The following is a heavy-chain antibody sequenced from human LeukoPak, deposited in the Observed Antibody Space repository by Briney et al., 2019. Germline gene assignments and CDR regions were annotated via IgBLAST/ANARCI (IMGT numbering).Heavy chain of an antibody. CDR1: GITFSSFA. J-gene: IGHJ4*02. V-gene: IGHV3-23*01. CDR3: AKSLWAGRYYFDY. Sequence: GGSLRLSCAASGITFSSFAMSWVRQAPGKGLEWVSLIGSGGGTTYYADSVKGRFTISRDNSKNTLFLQISSLRAEDTAVYYCAKSLWAGRYYFDYWGQGTLVTVSS. D-gene: IGHD3/OR15-3a*01. CDR2: IGSGGGTT.